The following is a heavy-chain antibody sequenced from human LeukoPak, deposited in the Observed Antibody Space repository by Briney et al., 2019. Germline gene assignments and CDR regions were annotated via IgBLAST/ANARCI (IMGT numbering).Heavy chain of an antibody. V-gene: IGHV1-69*05. CDR3: ARWRAPEDRDSGGSLEAFDI. J-gene: IGHJ3*02. Sequence: SVKVSCKASGDTFTSYGISWVRQAPGQGLEWMGGIIANYGKTNYAQKFQGRVTITTDESTSTAYMEMSSLRSEDTAVYYCARWRAPEDRDSGGSLEAFDIGGQGTMATVSS. D-gene: IGHD2-15*01. CDR1: GDTFTSYG. CDR2: IIANYGKT.